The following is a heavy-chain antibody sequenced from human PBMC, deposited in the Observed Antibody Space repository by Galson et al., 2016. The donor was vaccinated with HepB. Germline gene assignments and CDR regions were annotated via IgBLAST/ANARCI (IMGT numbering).Heavy chain of an antibody. V-gene: IGHV3-30*04. CDR3: AKPEWGYNLDF. D-gene: IGHD5-24*01. Sequence: SLRLSCAASGFTFSTSAMHWVRQAPGKGLEWVSLTSFDGYNKYYADSVKGRFTISRDNSKNTLYLQMNSLRAEDTAVYYCAKPEWGYNLDFWGQGTLVTVSS. CDR1: GFTFSTSA. CDR2: TSFDGYNK. J-gene: IGHJ4*02.